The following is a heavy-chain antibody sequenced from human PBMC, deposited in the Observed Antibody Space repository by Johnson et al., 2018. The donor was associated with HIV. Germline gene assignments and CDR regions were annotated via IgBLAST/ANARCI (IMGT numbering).Heavy chain of an antibody. CDR1: GFTFSSYG. V-gene: IGHV3-30*02. Sequence: QVQLVESGGGVVQPGGSLRLSCAASGFTFSSYGMHWVRQAPGKGLEWVAFIRYDGSNKYYADSVKGRFTISRDNAKNSLYLQMNSLRAEDTALYYCARDSGIAVASGAFDIWGQGTMVTVSS. CDR2: IRYDGSNK. D-gene: IGHD6-19*01. CDR3: ARDSGIAVASGAFDI. J-gene: IGHJ3*02.